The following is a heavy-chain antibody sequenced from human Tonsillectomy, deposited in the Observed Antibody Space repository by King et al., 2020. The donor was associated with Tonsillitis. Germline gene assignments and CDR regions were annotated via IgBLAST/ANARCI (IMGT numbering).Heavy chain of an antibody. CDR2: IHYTGST. CDR3: ASATCSSTTCYRPEFFQD. Sequence: QLQESGPGLVKPSQTLSLTCIVSGGSISSDSYYWSWIRQHPGKGLEWIGYIHYTGSTYYRPSLKSRMTISVDTSKSQFSLTFSSVTAADTAVYYCASATCSSTTCYRPEFFQDWGQGALVTVSS. V-gene: IGHV4-31*03. CDR1: GGSISSDSYY. J-gene: IGHJ1*01. D-gene: IGHD1-14*01.